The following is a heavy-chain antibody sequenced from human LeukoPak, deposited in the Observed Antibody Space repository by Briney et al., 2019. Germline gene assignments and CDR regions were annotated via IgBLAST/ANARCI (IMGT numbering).Heavy chain of an antibody. J-gene: IGHJ4*02. CDR3: AKDIVVVVAATCRFDY. Sequence: GGSLRLSCAASGLTFSSYAMSWVRQAPGKGLEWVSVISGSGGSTYYADSVKGRFTISRDNSKNTLYLQMNSLRVEDTAVYYCAKDIVVVVAATCRFDYWGQGTLVTVSS. CDR1: GLTFSSYA. V-gene: IGHV3-23*01. CDR2: ISGSGGST. D-gene: IGHD2-15*01.